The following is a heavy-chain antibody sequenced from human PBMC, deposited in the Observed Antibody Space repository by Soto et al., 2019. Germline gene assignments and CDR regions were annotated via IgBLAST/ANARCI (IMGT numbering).Heavy chain of an antibody. J-gene: IGHJ6*02. CDR1: GFTFSSYA. CDR3: ARGRKQQLGYYYYYGMDV. CDR2: ISGNGSST. Sequence: GGSLRLSCAASGFTFSSYAMSWVRQAPGKGLVWVSGISGNGSSTCYADSVKGRFTISRDNAKNTLYLQMNSLRAEDTAVYYCARGRKQQLGYYYYYGMDVWGQGTTVTVSS. D-gene: IGHD6-13*01. V-gene: IGHV3-23*01.